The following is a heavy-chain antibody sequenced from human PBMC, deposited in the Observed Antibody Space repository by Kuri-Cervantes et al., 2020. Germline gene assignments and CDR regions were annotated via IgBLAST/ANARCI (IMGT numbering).Heavy chain of an antibody. CDR2: INPSGGST. CDR3: AKDMGGMVRGVTFDY. V-gene: IGHV1-46*01. CDR1: GYTFTSYY. D-gene: IGHD3-10*01. Sequence: ASVKVSCKASGYTFTSYYMHWVRQAPGQGLEWMGIINPSGGSTSYAQKFQGRVTMTRDTSTSTVYMELSSLRSEDTAVYYCAKDMGGMVRGVTFDYWGQGTLVTVSS. J-gene: IGHJ4*02.